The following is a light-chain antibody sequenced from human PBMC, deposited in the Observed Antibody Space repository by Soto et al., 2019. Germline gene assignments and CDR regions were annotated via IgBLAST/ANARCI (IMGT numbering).Light chain of an antibody. Sequence: EIVLAQSPATLSLSPGERPTHSFRASQSVSSYLAWYQQKPGQAPRLLIYDASNRATGIPARFSGSGSGTDFTLTISSLEPEDFAVYYCQQRSYWLTFGEGTKVDTK. CDR3: QQRSYWLT. CDR1: QSVSSY. J-gene: IGKJ4*01. V-gene: IGKV3-11*01. CDR2: DAS.